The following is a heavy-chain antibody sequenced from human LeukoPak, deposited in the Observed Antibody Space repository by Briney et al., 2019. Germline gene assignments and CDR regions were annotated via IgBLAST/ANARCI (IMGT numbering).Heavy chain of an antibody. CDR3: AKDADRYSSSGAFDY. Sequence: PGGSLRLSCTASGFTFGDYAMSWVRQAPVKGLEWVAFIRYDGSNKYYADSVKGRFTISRDDSKNTLYLQMNSLRAEDTAVYYCAKDADRYSSSGAFDYWGQGTLVTVSS. V-gene: IGHV3-30*02. D-gene: IGHD6-6*01. CDR1: GFTFGDYA. J-gene: IGHJ4*02. CDR2: IRYDGSNK.